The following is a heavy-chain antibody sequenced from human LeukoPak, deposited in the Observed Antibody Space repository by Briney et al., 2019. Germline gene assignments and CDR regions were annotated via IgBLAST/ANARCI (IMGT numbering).Heavy chain of an antibody. CDR1: GFTFSSHW. V-gene: IGHV3-74*01. CDR3: ARLAKRITMVRGVNYFDY. Sequence: GGSLRLSCAASGFTFSSHWMHWVRQAPGKGLVWVSRINTDGSSTSYADSVKGRFTISRDNAKNTLYLQMNSLRAEDTAVYYCARLAKRITMVRGVNYFDYWGQGTLVTVSS. J-gene: IGHJ4*02. D-gene: IGHD3-10*01. CDR2: INTDGSST.